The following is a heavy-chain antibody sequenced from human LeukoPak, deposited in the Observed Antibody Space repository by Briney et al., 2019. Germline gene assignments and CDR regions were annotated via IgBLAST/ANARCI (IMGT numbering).Heavy chain of an antibody. V-gene: IGHV1-69*06. CDR1: GGTFSSYA. CDR3: ATFSDFWSGFDY. D-gene: IGHD3-3*01. J-gene: IGHJ4*02. CDR2: IIPIFGTA. Sequence: SVKVSCKASGGTFSSYAISWVRQAPGQGLEWMGGIIPIFGTANYAQKFQGRVTMTEDTSTDTAYMELSSLRSEDMAVYYCATFSDFWSGFDYWGQGTLVTVSS.